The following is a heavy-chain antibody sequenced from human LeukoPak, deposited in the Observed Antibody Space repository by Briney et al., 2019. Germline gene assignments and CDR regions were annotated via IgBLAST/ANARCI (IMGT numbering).Heavy chain of an antibody. CDR1: GDSISSGIHY. CDR3: ARDDYDSSGYSYAFDI. Sequence: SETLSLTCTVSGDSISSGIHYWSWIRQPAGKGLEWIGRIYTSGSTNYNPPLKSRVTISVDTSKNQFSLKLSSVTAADTAVYYCARDDYDSSGYSYAFDIWGQGTMVTVSS. V-gene: IGHV4-61*02. D-gene: IGHD3-22*01. CDR2: IYTSGST. J-gene: IGHJ3*02.